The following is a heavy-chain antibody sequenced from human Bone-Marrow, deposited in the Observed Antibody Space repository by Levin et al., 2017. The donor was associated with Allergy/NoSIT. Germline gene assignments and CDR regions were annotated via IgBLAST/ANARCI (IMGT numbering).Heavy chain of an antibody. CDR2: IWYDGSNE. V-gene: IGHV3-33*01. Sequence: GGSLRLSCATSGFTFTTYAIHWVRQAPGKGLEWVAVIWYDGSNEYYADSVRGRFTISRDNSKNTLYLQMNSLRAEDTAVYNGARDSVQVVEPAPDDNNQPSLLMDVWGQGTTVIVSS. J-gene: IGHJ6*02. D-gene: IGHD3-22*01. CDR1: GFTFTTYA. CDR3: ARDSVQVVEPAPDDNNQPSLLMDV.